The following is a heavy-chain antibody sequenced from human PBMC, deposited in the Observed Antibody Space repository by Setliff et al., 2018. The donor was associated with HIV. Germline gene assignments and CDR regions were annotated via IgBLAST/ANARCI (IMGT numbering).Heavy chain of an antibody. J-gene: IGHJ4*02. CDR1: GFTFGDYA. CDR3: TEAGRLWGSYRLQY. Sequence: GGSLRLSCTASGFTFGDYAMSWVRQAPGKGLEWVGFIRSKAYGGTTEYAASVKDRFTVSRDDSKSIAYLQINSLKTEDTAVYYCTEAGRLWGSYRLQYWGQGTLVTVSS. V-gene: IGHV3-49*04. CDR2: IRSKAYGGTT. D-gene: IGHD3-16*02.